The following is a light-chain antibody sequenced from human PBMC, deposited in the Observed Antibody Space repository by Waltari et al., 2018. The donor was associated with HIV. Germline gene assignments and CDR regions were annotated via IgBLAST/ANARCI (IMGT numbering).Light chain of an antibody. CDR2: GDT. V-gene: IGLV3-9*01. Sequence: SYDLTQPLSVSVALGQTAKVPCGGDSIGSKSVQWYQQKPGQAPVLVIYGDTNRPSGIPERFSGSNSGNTATLSISSAQAGDEADYYCQVWDKNTGIFGTGTKVTVL. J-gene: IGLJ1*01. CDR1: SIGSKS. CDR3: QVWDKNTGI.